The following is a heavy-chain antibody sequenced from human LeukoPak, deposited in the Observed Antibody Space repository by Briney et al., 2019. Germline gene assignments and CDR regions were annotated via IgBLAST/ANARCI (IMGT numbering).Heavy chain of an antibody. CDR1: GFTFSSYA. CDR3: ARERASQYYGMDV. J-gene: IGHJ6*02. V-gene: IGHV3-30-3*01. Sequence: GGSLRLSCAASGFTFSSYAMHWVRQAPGKGLEWVAVISYDGSNKYYADSVKGRFTISRDNSKNTLYLQMNSLRAEDTAVYYCARERASQYYGMDVWGQGTTVTVSS. CDR2: ISYDGSNK.